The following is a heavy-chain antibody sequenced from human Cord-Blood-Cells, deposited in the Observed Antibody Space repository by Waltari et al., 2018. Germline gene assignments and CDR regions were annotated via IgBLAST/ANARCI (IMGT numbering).Heavy chain of an antibody. V-gene: IGHV3-30*02. CDR2: IRYDGSNK. D-gene: IGHD5-12*01. CDR1: GFTFSSYG. Sequence: QVQLVESGGGVVQPGGSLRLSCAASGFTFSSYGMHWVRQAPGKGLEWVALIRYDGSNKYDADSVKGRFTISRDNSKNTLYLQMNSLRAEDTAVYYCAKDRGSGYDHWYFDLWGRGTLVTVSS. J-gene: IGHJ2*01. CDR3: AKDRGSGYDHWYFDL.